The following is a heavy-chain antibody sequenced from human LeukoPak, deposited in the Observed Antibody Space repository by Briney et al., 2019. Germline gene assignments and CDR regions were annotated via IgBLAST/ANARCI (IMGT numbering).Heavy chain of an antibody. V-gene: IGHV3-7*01. Sequence: GGSLRLSCAASGFTFSNHWMSWVRKAPGKGLEWVANIKQYGSEKYYVDSVKGRFTVSRDNAKNSLYLQMNSLRAEDTAVYYCARAIGDYGMDVWGQGTTVTVSS. CDR3: ARAIGDYGMDV. CDR1: GFTFSNHW. J-gene: IGHJ6*02. CDR2: IKQYGSEK. D-gene: IGHD3-10*01.